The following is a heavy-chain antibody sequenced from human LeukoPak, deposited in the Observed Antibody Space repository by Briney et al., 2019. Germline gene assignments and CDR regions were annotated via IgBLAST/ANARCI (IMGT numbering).Heavy chain of an antibody. V-gene: IGHV4-34*01. CDR1: GGSFSGYY. CDR3: ARLYPYYYYYYMDV. CDR2: INHSGST. J-gene: IGHJ6*03. Sequence: SETLSLTSAVYGGSFSGYYWSRIRQPPGKGLEWSGEINHSGSTNYNPSLKSRVTISVDTSKNQFSRKLSSVTAADTAVYYCARLYPYYYYYYMDVWGKGTTVTVSS.